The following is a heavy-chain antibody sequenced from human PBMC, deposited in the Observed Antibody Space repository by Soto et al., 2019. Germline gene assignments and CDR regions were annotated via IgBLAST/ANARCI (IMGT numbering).Heavy chain of an antibody. V-gene: IGHV1-46*01. J-gene: IGHJ4*02. CDR1: GYTFTSYY. D-gene: IGHD1-26*01. CDR3: ARAPRSYSPPGDY. CDR2: INPSGGST. Sequence: QVQLVQSGAEVKKPGASVKVSCKASGYTFTSYYMHWVRQAPGQGLEWMGIINPSGGSTSYAQKFQGRVTMTRDTSTSTDDMELSSLRSEDTAGYYCARAPRSYSPPGDYWGQGTLVTVSS.